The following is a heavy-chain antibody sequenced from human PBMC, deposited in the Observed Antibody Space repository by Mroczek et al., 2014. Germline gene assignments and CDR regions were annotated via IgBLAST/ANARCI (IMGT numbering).Heavy chain of an antibody. Sequence: QVQLQQWGPGLVKPSQTLSLTCTVSGGSISSGGYYWSWIRQHPGKGLEWIGYIYYSGSTYYNPSLKSRVTISVDTSKNQFSLKLSSVTAADTAVYYCARDAMTTVTTGEYGMDVWGQGTTVTVSS. CDR1: GGSISSGGYY. CDR2: IYYSGST. D-gene: IGHD4-17*01. J-gene: IGHJ6*02. V-gene: IGHV4-31*03. CDR3: ARDAMTTVTTGEYGMDV.